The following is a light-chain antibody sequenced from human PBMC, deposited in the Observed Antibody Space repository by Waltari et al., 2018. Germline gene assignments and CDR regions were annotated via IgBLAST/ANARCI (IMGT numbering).Light chain of an antibody. Sequence: DIQMTQSPSTLSASVGDRVTITCRASQNIYSWLAWYQQKPGKAPKLLIYKASSLESGVPSRFSGSGSGTEFTITISSLQPDDFATYYCQQYNRYSPMYTFGQGTKLEI. J-gene: IGKJ2*01. V-gene: IGKV1-5*03. CDR2: KAS. CDR3: QQYNRYSPMYT. CDR1: QNIYSW.